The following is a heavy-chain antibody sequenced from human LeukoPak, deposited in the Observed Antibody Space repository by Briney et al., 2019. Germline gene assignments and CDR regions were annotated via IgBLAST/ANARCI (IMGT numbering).Heavy chain of an antibody. Sequence: GGSLRLSCAASGFTFSSYSMNWVCQAPGKGLEWVSSISSSSYIYYADSVKGRFTISRDNAKNSLYLQMNSLRAEDTAVYYCATPQVGYWGQGTLVTVSS. CDR1: GFTFSSYS. D-gene: IGHD1-26*01. J-gene: IGHJ4*02. CDR2: ISSSSYI. CDR3: ATPQVGY. V-gene: IGHV3-21*01.